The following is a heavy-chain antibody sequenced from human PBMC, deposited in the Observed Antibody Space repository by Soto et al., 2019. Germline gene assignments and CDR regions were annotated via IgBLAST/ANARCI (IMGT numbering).Heavy chain of an antibody. V-gene: IGHV3-53*01. D-gene: IGHD1-26*01. CDR2: IYSGGST. CDR3: AREAFSAISGSPGNWFDP. CDR1: GFTVSSNY. Sequence: GGCLRLSCAASGFTVSSNYMSWGRQAPGKGLEWVSVIYSGGSTYYADSVKGRFTISRGNSKNTLDFQMNSLRAEDTAVYYCAREAFSAISGSPGNWFDPWSQGTLVSVPQ. J-gene: IGHJ5*02.